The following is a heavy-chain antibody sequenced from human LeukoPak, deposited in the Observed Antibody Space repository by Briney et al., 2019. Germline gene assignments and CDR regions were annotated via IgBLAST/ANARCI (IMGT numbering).Heavy chain of an antibody. J-gene: IGHJ3*02. V-gene: IGHV4-59*01. CDR3: ARAISSGWYPDAFDI. Sequence: SETLSLTCTVSGDSISAFYWSWIRQPPGKGLEWIGYIYYSGSTNYNPSLKSRVTILIETSKNQFSLKLRSVTAADTAVYYCARAISSGWYPDAFDIWGQGTMVTVSS. CDR2: IYYSGST. CDR1: GDSISAFY. D-gene: IGHD6-19*01.